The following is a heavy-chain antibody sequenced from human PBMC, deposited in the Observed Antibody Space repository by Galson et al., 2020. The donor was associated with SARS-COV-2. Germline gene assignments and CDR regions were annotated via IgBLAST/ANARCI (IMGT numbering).Heavy chain of an antibody. CDR1: VGSITNFY. D-gene: IGHD6-25*01. Sequence: SETLSLTCTVFVGSITNFYWGWIRQPPGQGLEYIGYIYYTGSTDYSPSLKTRATISIDTSKSQFSLKLTSMTAADTAVYYCTTVGSGFFDNWGQGALVTVSS. CDR3: TTVGSGFFDN. CDR2: IYYTGST. J-gene: IGHJ4*02. V-gene: IGHV4-59*08.